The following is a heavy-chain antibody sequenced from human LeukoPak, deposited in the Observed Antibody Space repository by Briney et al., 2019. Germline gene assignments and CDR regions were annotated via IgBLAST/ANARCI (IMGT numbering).Heavy chain of an antibody. CDR2: IKQDGSAK. Sequence: GGSLRLSCAASGFSFSSYSMNWVRQAPGKGLEWVANIKQDGSAKYYVDSVRGRFTISRDDAKNSLYLQMNSLRAEDTAVYYCARPLGYCSGGSCYPFDYWGQGTLVTVSS. V-gene: IGHV3-7*01. CDR3: ARPLGYCSGGSCYPFDY. CDR1: GFSFSSYS. J-gene: IGHJ4*02. D-gene: IGHD2-15*01.